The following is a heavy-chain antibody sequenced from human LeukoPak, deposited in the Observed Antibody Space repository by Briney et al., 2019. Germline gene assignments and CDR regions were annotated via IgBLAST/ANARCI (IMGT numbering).Heavy chain of an antibody. Sequence: SVKVSCKASGGTFSSYAISWVRQAPGQGLEWMGRIIPIFGTANYAQKFQGRVTITTDESTSTAYMELSSLRSEDTAVYYCARGVLRFLEWSSPSRTSWFDPWGQGTLVTVSS. J-gene: IGHJ5*02. CDR1: GGTFSSYA. CDR3: ARGVLRFLEWSSPSRTSWFDP. CDR2: IIPIFGTA. D-gene: IGHD3-3*01. V-gene: IGHV1-69*05.